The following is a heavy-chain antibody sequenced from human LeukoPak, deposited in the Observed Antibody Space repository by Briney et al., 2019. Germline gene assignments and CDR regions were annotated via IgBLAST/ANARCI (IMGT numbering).Heavy chain of an antibody. CDR1: GVTLSSYS. CDR3: ARVAGLREYLDY. J-gene: IGHJ4*02. CDR2: ISSSSSYI. V-gene: IGHV3-21*01. D-gene: IGHD2-8*01. Sequence: PGGSLRLSCAASGVTLSSYSMNWGRPAPGKGLEWVSSISSSSSYIYYADSVKGRFTISRDNAKNSLYLQMNSLRAEDTAVYYCARVAGLREYLDYWGQGTLVTVSS.